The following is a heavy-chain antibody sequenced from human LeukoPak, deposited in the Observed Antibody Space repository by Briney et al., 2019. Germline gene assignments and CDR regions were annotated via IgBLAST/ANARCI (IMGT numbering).Heavy chain of an antibody. D-gene: IGHD3-10*01. V-gene: IGHV3-66*02. Sequence: PGGSLRLSCAASGFTVSSNYMSWVRQAPGMGLEWVSVIYSGGTTYYADSVKGLFTISRDNSKNTLYLQMNSLRPEDTAVYYCAKDAHPYGSGSYPFDYWGQGTLVTVSS. CDR1: GFTVSSNY. J-gene: IGHJ4*02. CDR3: AKDAHPYGSGSYPFDY. CDR2: IYSGGTT.